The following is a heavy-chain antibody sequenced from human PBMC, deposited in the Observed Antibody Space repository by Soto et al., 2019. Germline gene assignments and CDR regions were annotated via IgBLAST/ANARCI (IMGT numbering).Heavy chain of an antibody. Sequence: SETLSLTWTVSGGSISSSSYSWSWIRQPPGKGLEWIGYMYHSGSTYYNPSLKSRVTISIDRSRNQFSLKLSSVTAADTAVYYCARVPDFWGQGILVTAPQ. CDR2: MYHSGST. V-gene: IGHV4-30-2*01. CDR1: GGSISSSSYS. J-gene: IGHJ4*02. CDR3: ARVPDF.